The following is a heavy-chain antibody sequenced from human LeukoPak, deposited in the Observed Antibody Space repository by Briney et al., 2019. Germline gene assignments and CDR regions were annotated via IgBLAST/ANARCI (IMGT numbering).Heavy chain of an antibody. CDR2: IYYSGST. D-gene: IGHD3-22*01. V-gene: IGHV4-39*07. CDR1: GGSISSSSYY. J-gene: IGHJ4*02. Sequence: PSETLSLTCTVSGGSISSSSYYWGWLRQPPGKGLEWLGSIYYSGSTYYNPSLKSRVTISVDMSKNQFSLKLSSVTAADTAVYYCARDSDDYYDSSGYVFDYWGQGTLVTVSS. CDR3: ARDSDDYYDSSGYVFDY.